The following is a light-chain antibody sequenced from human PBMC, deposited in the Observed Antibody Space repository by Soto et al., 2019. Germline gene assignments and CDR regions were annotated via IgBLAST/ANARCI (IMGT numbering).Light chain of an antibody. CDR2: DAS. Sequence: EIVLTQSPGTLSLSPGERATLSCRASQSVSSTYLAWYQQKPGQAPRLLIYDASSRATGIPDKFIGSGSGSDFSLTISRLEHEDSAMYYCQHYGKSPRFFTFGPGTKVDIK. V-gene: IGKV3-20*01. CDR1: QSVSSTY. CDR3: QHYGKSPRFFT. J-gene: IGKJ3*01.